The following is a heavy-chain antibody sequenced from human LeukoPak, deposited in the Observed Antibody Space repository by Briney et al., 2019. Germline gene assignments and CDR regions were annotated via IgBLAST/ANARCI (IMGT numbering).Heavy chain of an antibody. CDR3: ARNSPDSSDYYISYYSYMDV. Sequence: ASVKVSCKASGGTFSGYAISWVRQAPGQGLEWMGGIIPIFGTANYAQKFQGRVTITADESTSTAYMELSSLRSEDTAVYYCARNSPDSSDYYISYYSYMDVWGKGTTVTVSS. V-gene: IGHV1-69*13. CDR1: GGTFSGYA. J-gene: IGHJ6*03. CDR2: IIPIFGTA. D-gene: IGHD3-22*01.